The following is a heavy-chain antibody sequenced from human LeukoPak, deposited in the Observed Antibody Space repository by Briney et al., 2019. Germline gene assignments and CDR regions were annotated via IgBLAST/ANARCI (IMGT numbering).Heavy chain of an antibody. CDR2: IYYSGST. CDR1: GGSISSSSYY. Sequence: SETLSLTCTVSGGSISSSSYYWGWIRQPPGKGLEWIGSIYYSGSTYYNPSLKSRVTISVDTSKNQFSLKLSSVTAADTAVYYCASGVPLTFGGVSMGFDYWGQGTLVTVSS. CDR3: ASGVPLTFGGVSMGFDY. V-gene: IGHV4-39*01. D-gene: IGHD3-16*01. J-gene: IGHJ4*02.